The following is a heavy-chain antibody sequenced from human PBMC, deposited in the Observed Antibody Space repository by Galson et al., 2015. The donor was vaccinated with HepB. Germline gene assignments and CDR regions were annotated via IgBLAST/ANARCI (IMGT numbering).Heavy chain of an antibody. Sequence: ETLSLTCTVSGGSISSYYWSWIRQSPGKGLTWIGYIHYSGSTNYNPSLKSRVAISVDKSKNQFSLKLSSVTAADTAVYYCARDHHHDRNSNYTGDHYIDLWGQGTLVTVSS. D-gene: IGHD2/OR15-2a*01. J-gene: IGHJ4*02. CDR2: IHYSGST. CDR1: GGSISSYY. CDR3: ARDHHHDRNSNYTGDHYIDL. V-gene: IGHV4-59*01.